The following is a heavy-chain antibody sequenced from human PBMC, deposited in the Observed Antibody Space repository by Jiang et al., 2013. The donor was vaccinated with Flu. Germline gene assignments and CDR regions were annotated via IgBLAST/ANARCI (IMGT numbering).Heavy chain of an antibody. CDR1: FSDYY. J-gene: IGHJ3*02. Sequence: FSDYYMSWIRQAPGKGLEWVSYISSSGSTIYYADSVKGRFTISRDNAKNSLYLQMNSLRAEDTAVYYCAREDLLTGYYSGSGDAFDIWGQGTMVTVSS. CDR2: ISSSGSTI. CDR3: AREDLLTGYYSGSGDAFDI. V-gene: IGHV3-11*04. D-gene: IGHD3-9*01.